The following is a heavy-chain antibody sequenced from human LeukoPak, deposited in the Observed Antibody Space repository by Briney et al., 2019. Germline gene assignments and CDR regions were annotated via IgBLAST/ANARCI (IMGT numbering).Heavy chain of an antibody. CDR2: IRSKAYGGTT. CDR1: GFTFGDYA. J-gene: IGHJ4*02. D-gene: IGHD2-21*01. Sequence: PGGSLRLSCTASGFTFGDYAMCWFRQAPGKGLEWVGFIRSKAYGGTTEYAASVKGRFTISRDDSKSIAYLQMNSLKTEDTAVYYCTRDPLWWEVFDYWGQGTLVTVSS. V-gene: IGHV3-49*03. CDR3: TRDPLWWEVFDY.